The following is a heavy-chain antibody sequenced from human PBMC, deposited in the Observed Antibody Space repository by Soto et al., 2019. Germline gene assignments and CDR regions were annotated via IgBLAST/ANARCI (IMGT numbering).Heavy chain of an antibody. V-gene: IGHV5-51*01. Sequence: GESLKISCKGSGDSVTSYWSGWVRQMPGKGLEWMGIIYPGDSDTRYSPSFQGQVTISADKSISTAYLQWSSLKASDTAMYYCAGGGVRGVITRTRDYYGMDVWGQGTTVTVSS. D-gene: IGHD3-10*01. CDR1: GDSVTSYW. CDR3: AGGGVRGVITRTRDYYGMDV. J-gene: IGHJ6*02. CDR2: IYPGDSDT.